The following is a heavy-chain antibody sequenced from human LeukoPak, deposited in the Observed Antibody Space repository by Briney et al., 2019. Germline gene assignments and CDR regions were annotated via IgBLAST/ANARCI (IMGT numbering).Heavy chain of an antibody. CDR3: ARGPSYCDF. CDR2: ISYSGST. Sequence: SETLSLTCTVSGGSISSDGFYWSWVRQHPGKGLEWIGYISYSGSTYYNPSLKSRVSVSLDTSKSQFSLKLTSVTAADTAVYFCARGPSYCDFWGQGILVTVSS. CDR1: GGSISSDGFY. J-gene: IGHJ4*02. V-gene: IGHV4-31*03.